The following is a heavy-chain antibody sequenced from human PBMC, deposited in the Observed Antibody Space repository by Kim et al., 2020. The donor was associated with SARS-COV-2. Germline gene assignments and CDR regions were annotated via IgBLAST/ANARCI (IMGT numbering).Heavy chain of an antibody. CDR2: INAHRGDT. Sequence: ASVKVSCEASGYSFTGYYIHWMRKAPGQGLEWMGWINAHRGDTKNAQKFQGRITMTRDTSMNTVYMELSGLRADDTALYYCARDVVVDGESQSFFDIWGRGTLVTVSS. V-gene: IGHV1-2*02. CDR3: ARDVVVDGESQSFFDI. J-gene: IGHJ2*01. D-gene: IGHD3-10*01. CDR1: GYSFTGYY.